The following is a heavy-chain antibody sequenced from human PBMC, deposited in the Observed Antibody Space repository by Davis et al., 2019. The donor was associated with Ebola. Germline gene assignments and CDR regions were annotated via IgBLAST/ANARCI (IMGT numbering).Heavy chain of an antibody. V-gene: IGHV3-30*18. Sequence: GGSLRLSCAASGFTVSSNYMSWVRQAPGKGLEWVAVISYDGSNKYYADSVKGRFTISRDNSKNTLYLQMNSLRAEDTAVYYCAKGSGYGDYVLDYWGQGTLVTVSS. CDR2: ISYDGSNK. J-gene: IGHJ4*02. CDR3: AKGSGYGDYVLDY. CDR1: GFTVSSNY. D-gene: IGHD4-17*01.